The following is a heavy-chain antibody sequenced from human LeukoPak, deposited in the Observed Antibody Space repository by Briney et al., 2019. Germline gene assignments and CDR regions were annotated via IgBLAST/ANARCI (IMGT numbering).Heavy chain of an antibody. Sequence: SVKVSFKASGGTFSSYAISWVRQAPGQGLEWMGRIIPILGIANYAQKFQGRVTITADKSTSTAYMELSSLRSGDTAVYYCAIYSYGDAFDIWGQGTMVTVSS. V-gene: IGHV1-69*04. CDR2: IIPILGIA. J-gene: IGHJ3*02. D-gene: IGHD5-18*01. CDR3: AIYSYGDAFDI. CDR1: GGTFSSYA.